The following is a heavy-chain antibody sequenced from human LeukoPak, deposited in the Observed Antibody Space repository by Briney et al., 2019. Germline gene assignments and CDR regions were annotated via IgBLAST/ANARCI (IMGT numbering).Heavy chain of an antibody. Sequence: ASVKVSCKASGYTFISYAIHWVRQAPRQRLEWMGWIHAGTGNTKYSQKFQGRVTITRDTSASTVYMELSRLRPEDTAVYYCARDITTGTTRFDPWGQGTLVTVSS. CDR1: GYTFISYA. CDR3: ARDITTGTTRFDP. J-gene: IGHJ5*02. CDR2: IHAGTGNT. D-gene: IGHD1-1*01. V-gene: IGHV1-3*01.